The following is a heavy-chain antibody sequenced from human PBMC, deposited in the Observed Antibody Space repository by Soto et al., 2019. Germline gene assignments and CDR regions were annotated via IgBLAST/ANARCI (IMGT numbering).Heavy chain of an antibody. CDR2: ISSSSSYI. D-gene: IGHD6-19*01. V-gene: IGHV3-21*01. Sequence: EVQLVESGGGLVKPGGSLRLSCAASGFTFSSYSMNWVRQAPGKGLEWVSSISSSSSYIYYADSVKGRFTISRDNAKNSLYLQMNSLRAEDTAVYYCARGDRVAGPFDYWGQGTLVTVSS. CDR3: ARGDRVAGPFDY. CDR1: GFTFSSYS. J-gene: IGHJ4*02.